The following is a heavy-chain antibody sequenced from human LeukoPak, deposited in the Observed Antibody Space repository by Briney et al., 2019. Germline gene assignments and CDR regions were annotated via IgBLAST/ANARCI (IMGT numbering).Heavy chain of an antibody. D-gene: IGHD3-10*01. CDR2: IIPIFGTA. Sequence: GASVKVSCKASGGTFISYAISWVRQAPGQGLEWMGGIIPIFGTANYAQKFQGRVTITTDESTSTAYMELSSLRSEDTAVYYCARGGGSGSYRPLDYYYMDVWGKGTTVTVSS. V-gene: IGHV1-69*05. CDR1: GGTFISYA. CDR3: ARGGGSGSYRPLDYYYMDV. J-gene: IGHJ6*03.